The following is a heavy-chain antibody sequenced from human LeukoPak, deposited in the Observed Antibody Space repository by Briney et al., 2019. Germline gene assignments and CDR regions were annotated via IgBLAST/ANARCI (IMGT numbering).Heavy chain of an antibody. CDR1: GFTFSRNG. Sequence: GGSLRLSCAASGFTFSRNGMTWVRQAPGKGLEWVSAISGSGGNTYYADSVKGRFTISRDNSKNTLYLQMNFLRAEDTAIYYCAREQWLVRNAFDLWGRGTLVTVSS. J-gene: IGHJ2*01. V-gene: IGHV3-23*01. D-gene: IGHD6-19*01. CDR2: ISGSGGNT. CDR3: AREQWLVRNAFDL.